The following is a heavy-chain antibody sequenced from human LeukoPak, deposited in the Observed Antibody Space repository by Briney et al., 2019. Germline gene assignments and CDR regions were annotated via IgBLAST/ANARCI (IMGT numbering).Heavy chain of an antibody. D-gene: IGHD6-13*01. CDR1: GGSISSGGYY. J-gene: IGHJ4*02. V-gene: IGHV4-31*03. CDR3: ARPIAAAGTS. Sequence: SETLSLTCTVSGGSISSGGYYWSWIRQHPGKGLEWIGYIYYSGSTYYNPSLKSRVTISVDTSKNQFSLKLSSVTAADTAVYYCARPIAAAGTSWGQGTLVTVSS. CDR2: IYYSGST.